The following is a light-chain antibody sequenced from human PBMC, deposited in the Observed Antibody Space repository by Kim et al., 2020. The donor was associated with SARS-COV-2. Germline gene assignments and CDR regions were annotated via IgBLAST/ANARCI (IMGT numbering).Light chain of an antibody. CDR1: QVFGND. J-gene: IGKJ2*01. CDR2: VAS. V-gene: IGKV1-6*01. CDR3: LQEYNYPRT. Sequence: SASVGDRVTITCRASQVFGNDLAWYQHKPGKAPKFLMFVASSLQAGVPSRFSASGSGIDFTLTISSLQPEDFATYYCLQEYNYPRTFGQGTKLEI.